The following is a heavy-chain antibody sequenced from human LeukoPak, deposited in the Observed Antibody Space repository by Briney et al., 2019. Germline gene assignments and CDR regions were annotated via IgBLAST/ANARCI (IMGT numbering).Heavy chain of an antibody. CDR3: ARVPIDGYNFNAFDI. V-gene: IGHV4-59*01. J-gene: IGHJ3*02. D-gene: IGHD5-24*01. CDR1: GGSINNYY. Sequence: SETLSLTCTVSGGSINNYYWSWIRQPPGKGLEWIGYIYYSGSTDYNPSLKSRVTISVDTSKNQFSLKLSSVTAADTAVYYCARVPIDGYNFNAFDIWGQGTMVTVSS. CDR2: IYYSGST.